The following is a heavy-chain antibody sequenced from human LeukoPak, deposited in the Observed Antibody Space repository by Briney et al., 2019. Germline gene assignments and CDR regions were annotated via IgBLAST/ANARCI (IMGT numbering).Heavy chain of an antibody. Sequence: SCKASGGTFSSYAISWVRQAPGKGLEWVSAISGSGGSTYYADSVKGRFTISRDNSKNTLYLQMNSLRAEDTAVYYCAKLVVVAATKNFDYWGQGTLVTVSS. CDR3: AKLVVVAATKNFDY. V-gene: IGHV3-23*01. J-gene: IGHJ4*02. D-gene: IGHD2-15*01. CDR1: GGTFSSYA. CDR2: ISGSGGST.